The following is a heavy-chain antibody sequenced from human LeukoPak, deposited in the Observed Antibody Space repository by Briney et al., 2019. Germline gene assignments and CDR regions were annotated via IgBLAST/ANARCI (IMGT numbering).Heavy chain of an antibody. CDR3: ARLGYCSSTSCPLYYYYMDV. Sequence: GGSLRLSCAASGFTFSSYWMSWVRQAPGKGLEWVANIKQEGSEKYYVDSVKGRFTISRDNAKNSLYLQMNSLRAEDTAVYYCARLGYCSSTSCPLYYYYMDVWGKGTTVTVSS. CDR2: IKQEGSEK. D-gene: IGHD2-2*01. J-gene: IGHJ6*03. CDR1: GFTFSSYW. V-gene: IGHV3-7*01.